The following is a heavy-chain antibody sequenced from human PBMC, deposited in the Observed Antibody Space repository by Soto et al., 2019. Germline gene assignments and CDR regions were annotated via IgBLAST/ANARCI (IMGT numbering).Heavy chain of an antibody. CDR2: INHSGST. CDR1: GGSFSGYY. J-gene: IGHJ5*02. V-gene: IGHV4-34*01. Sequence: SETLSLTCAVYGGSFSGYYWSWIPQPPGKGLEWIGEINHSGSTYYNPSLKSRVTISVDTSKNQFSLKLSSVTAADTAVYYCARDNWNYYRERGRNWFDPWGQGTLVTVSS. D-gene: IGHD1-7*01. CDR3: ARDNWNYYRERGRNWFDP.